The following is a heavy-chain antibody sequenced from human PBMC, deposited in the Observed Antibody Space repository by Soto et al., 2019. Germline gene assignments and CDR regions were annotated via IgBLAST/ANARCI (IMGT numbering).Heavy chain of an antibody. D-gene: IGHD3-22*01. CDR1: GGTFSSYA. CDR2: IIPIFGTA. CDR3: ARSPPAYYDSSGYYIDY. V-gene: IGHV1-69*13. J-gene: IGHJ4*02. Sequence: SVKVSCKASGGTFSSYAISWVRQAPGQGLEWMGGIIPIFGTANYAQKFQGRVTITADESTSTAYMELSSLRSEDTAVYYCARSPPAYYDSSGYYIDYWGQGTLVTVSS.